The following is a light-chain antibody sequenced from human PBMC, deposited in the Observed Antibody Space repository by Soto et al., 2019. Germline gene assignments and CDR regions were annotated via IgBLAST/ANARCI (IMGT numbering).Light chain of an antibody. V-gene: IGKV1-5*01. CDR2: DAS. CDR1: QSISTY. CDR3: QQYNIYWT. Sequence: EIQVTQSPSSVSASVGDRVTITCRASQSISTYVNWYQQKPGKAPKLLIYDASSLETGVPSRFSGNGSGTEFTLTISSLQSDDFAIYYCQQYNIYWTFGQGTKVDIK. J-gene: IGKJ1*01.